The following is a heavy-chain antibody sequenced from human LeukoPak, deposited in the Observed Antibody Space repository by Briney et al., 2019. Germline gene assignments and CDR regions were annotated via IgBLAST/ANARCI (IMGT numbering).Heavy chain of an antibody. CDR2: ISHSGNA. J-gene: IGHJ4*02. D-gene: IGHD2-15*01. CDR1: GGSISSPNW. CDR3: AGRCSGGSCYSEAPN. Sequence: SGTLSLTCAVSGGSISSPNWWTWVRQPPGKGLEWIGEISHSGNANYNPSLKSRVTISLDKSMNHFSLKLSSVTAADTAVYYCAGRCSGGSCYSEAPNWGQGTLVTGSS. V-gene: IGHV4-4*02.